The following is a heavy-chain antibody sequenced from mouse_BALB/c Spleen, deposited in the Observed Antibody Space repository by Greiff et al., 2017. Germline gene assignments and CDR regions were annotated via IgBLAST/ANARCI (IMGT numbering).Heavy chain of an antibody. V-gene: IGHV1S22*01. J-gene: IGHJ2*01. D-gene: IGHD2-14*01. CDR3: TRGDRYDVYFDY. Sequence: LQQPGSELVRPGASVKLSCKASGYTFTSYWMHWVKQRPGQGLEWIGNIYPGSGSTNYDEKFKSKATLTVDTSSSTAYMQLSSLTSEDSAVYYCTRGDRYDVYFDYWGQGTTLTVSS. CDR2: IYPGSGST. CDR1: GYTFTSYW.